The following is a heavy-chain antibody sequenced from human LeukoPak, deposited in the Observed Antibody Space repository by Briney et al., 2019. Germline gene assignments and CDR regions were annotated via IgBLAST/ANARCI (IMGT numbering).Heavy chain of an antibody. V-gene: IGHV3-11*01. D-gene: IGHD5-24*01. Sequence: PGGSLRLSCAASGFPFSDYYMSWIRQATGKGLEWVSYISSSGSTIYYAGSVKGRCTISRDNAKNTLYLQMNSLRAEDTAVYYCARDARRWLQFWGQGTMVTVSS. J-gene: IGHJ3*01. CDR3: ARDARRWLQF. CDR1: GFPFSDYY. CDR2: ISSSGSTI.